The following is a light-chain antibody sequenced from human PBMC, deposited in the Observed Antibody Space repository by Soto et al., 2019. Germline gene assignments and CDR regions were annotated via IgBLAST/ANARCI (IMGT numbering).Light chain of an antibody. Sequence: QSVLIQPPSVSGSPGQSVTIPCTGTSSDVGSHDYVSWFQQHPGTVPKPVIHNVNAQPSGVPDRFSGSKFGNTASLTISGLQAEDEADYHCSSYSSGSTLYVFGTGTKVTVL. J-gene: IGLJ1*01. CDR1: SSDVGSHDY. V-gene: IGLV2-18*02. CDR3: SSYSSGSTLYV. CDR2: NVN.